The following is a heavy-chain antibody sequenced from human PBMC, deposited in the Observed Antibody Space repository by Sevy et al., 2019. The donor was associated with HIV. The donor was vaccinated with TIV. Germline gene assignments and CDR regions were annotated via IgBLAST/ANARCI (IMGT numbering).Heavy chain of an antibody. CDR3: ARAFRYYGSGSYYITH. D-gene: IGHD3-10*01. CDR1: GGSISSSNW. J-gene: IGHJ4*02. Sequence: SETLSLTCAVSGGSISSSNWWSWVRQPPGKGLEWIGEIYHSGSTNYNPSLKSRVTISVDKSKNQFSLKLSSVTAADTAVYYCARAFRYYGSGSYYITHWGQGTLVIVSS. V-gene: IGHV4-4*02. CDR2: IYHSGST.